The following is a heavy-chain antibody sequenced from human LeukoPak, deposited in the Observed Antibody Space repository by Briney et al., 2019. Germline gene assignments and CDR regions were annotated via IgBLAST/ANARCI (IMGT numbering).Heavy chain of an antibody. J-gene: IGHJ4*02. CDR2: IGGSGDKT. CDR1: GITFSTSA. Sequence: GGSLRLSCAASGITFSTSAMSWVRQAPGKGLEWVSTIGGSGDKTFYADSVKGRFTISRDNSKNMLHLQMSSLTGEDTALYYCVRRGDASSGWGDHDYWGQGALVTVPS. CDR3: VRRGDASSGWGDHDY. D-gene: IGHD6-19*01. V-gene: IGHV3-23*01.